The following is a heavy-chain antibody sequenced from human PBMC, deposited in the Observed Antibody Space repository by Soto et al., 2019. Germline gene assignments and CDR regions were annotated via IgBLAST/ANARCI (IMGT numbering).Heavy chain of an antibody. D-gene: IGHD1-26*01. CDR2: IYPGASDT. V-gene: IGHV5-51*01. CDR1: GDSFTSYW. J-gene: IGHJ4*02. CDR3: ARLPPLGPLYYFDY. Sequence: GESLKISCKGSGDSFTSYWIGWGRQMPGKGLEWMGSIYPGASDTRYSPSFQGQVTISADNPLSTAYLQWSSLKASDTAMYYCARLPPLGPLYYFDYWGQGTLVTVSS.